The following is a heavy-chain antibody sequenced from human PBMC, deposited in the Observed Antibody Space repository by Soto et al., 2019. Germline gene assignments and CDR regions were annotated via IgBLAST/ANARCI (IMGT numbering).Heavy chain of an antibody. CDR2: IYYSGST. Sequence: TLSLTCNVSGGAIDSGGYYWCWIRQHPGKVLEWIGYIYYSGSTYYNPSLKSRVSISIDTSKNQFSLELISVTAADTAVYYCARVGTSYARRGLDVWGQGTTVTV. D-gene: IGHD7-27*01. J-gene: IGHJ6*02. V-gene: IGHV4-31*03. CDR1: GGAIDSGGYY. CDR3: ARVGTSYARRGLDV.